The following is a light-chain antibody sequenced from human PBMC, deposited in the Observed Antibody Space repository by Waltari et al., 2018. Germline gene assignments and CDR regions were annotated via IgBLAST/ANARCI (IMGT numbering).Light chain of an antibody. CDR1: QGISSY. CDR3: QQYYSYPLT. Sequence: AIRMTQSPSSFSASTGDSVTITCRASQGISSYLAWYQQKPGKAPKLLLYAASPLQSGVPARFSGSGSGTDFTLTISCLQSEDFATYYCQQYYSYPLTFGPGTKVDIK. CDR2: AAS. V-gene: IGKV1-8*01. J-gene: IGKJ3*01.